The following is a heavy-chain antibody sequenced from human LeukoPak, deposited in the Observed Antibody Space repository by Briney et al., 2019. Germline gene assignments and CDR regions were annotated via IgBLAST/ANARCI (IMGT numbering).Heavy chain of an antibody. D-gene: IGHD2-2*01. V-gene: IGHV4-34*01. CDR3: ARLDQLIHGYWYFDV. CDR2: ITRYGIT. CDR1: GGSFSGYY. Sequence: SETLSLTCAVYGGSFSGYYWSWLRQPPEKGLEWIGEITRYGITQYNPSLKSRVTTSLDTSNNQFSLTLSSVTAADTAVYYCARLDQLIHGYWYFDVWGRGTLVAVSS. J-gene: IGHJ2*01.